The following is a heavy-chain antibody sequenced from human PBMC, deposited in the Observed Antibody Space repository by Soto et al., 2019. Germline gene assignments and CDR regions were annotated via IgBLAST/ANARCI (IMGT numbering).Heavy chain of an antibody. Sequence: SETLSLTCTVSGASVSSATRYWNWIRQPTGKPLELILYIYYSGTTNYNPSLRSRFTISLDRSNDQLSLKLTSVTAADTAVYYCARTREKNINYDYALDVSGPGTTVTVSS. V-gene: IGHV4-61*01. CDR3: ARTREKNINYDYALDV. J-gene: IGHJ6*02. CDR1: GASVSSATRY. D-gene: IGHD1-20*01. CDR2: IYYSGTT.